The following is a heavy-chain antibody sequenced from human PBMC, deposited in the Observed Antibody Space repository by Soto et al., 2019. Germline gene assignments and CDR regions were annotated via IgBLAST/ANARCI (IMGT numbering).Heavy chain of an antibody. CDR1: GFICSSYD. CDR2: ILVGGST. D-gene: IGHD2-8*02. Sequence: GGSLRLSCAASGFICSSYDMSWVRQAPGKGLEWVSTILVGGSTHYEDSVKGRFTISRDGSKNTVYLQMNSLTAGDTAVYYCAKATATGGGAFDICGQGXMVTVS. J-gene: IGHJ3*02. V-gene: IGHV3-23*01. CDR3: AKATATGGGAFDI.